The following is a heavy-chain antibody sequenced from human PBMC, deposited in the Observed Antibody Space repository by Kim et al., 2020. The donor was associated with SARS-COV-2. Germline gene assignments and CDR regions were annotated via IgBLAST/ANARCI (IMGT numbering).Heavy chain of an antibody. Sequence: GGSLRLSCAASGFTFSSYGMHWVRQAPGKGLEWVAVISYDGSNKYYADSVKGRFTISRDNSKNTLYLQMNSLRAEDTAVYYCAKSVRLGVTKPPGYFDY. CDR3: AKSVRLGVTKPPGYFDY. J-gene: IGHJ4*03. D-gene: IGHD4-17*01. CDR1: GFTFSSYG. CDR2: ISYDGSNK. V-gene: IGHV3-30*18.